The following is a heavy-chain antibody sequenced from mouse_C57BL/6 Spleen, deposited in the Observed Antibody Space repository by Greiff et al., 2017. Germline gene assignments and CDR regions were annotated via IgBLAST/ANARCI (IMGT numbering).Heavy chain of an antibody. Sequence: VQLQQSGAELVRPGTSVTVSCKASGYAFTNYLIEWVKQRPGQGLEWIGVINPGSGGTTSNEKFKGKATLTADKSSSTAYMQLSSLTSEDSAVYICAREGRYTEGFAYWGQGTLVTVSA. D-gene: IGHD2-14*01. CDR2: INPGSGGT. CDR1: GYAFTNYL. CDR3: AREGRYTEGFAY. J-gene: IGHJ3*01. V-gene: IGHV1-54*01.